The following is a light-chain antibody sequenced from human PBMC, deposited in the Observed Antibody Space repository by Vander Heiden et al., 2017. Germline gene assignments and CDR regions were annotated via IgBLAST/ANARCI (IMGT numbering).Light chain of an antibody. J-gene: IGLJ2*01. V-gene: IGLV3-21*02. CDR3: QVWDGGNGHVV. CDR1: NIGSKS. Sequence: SYVLTQPPSVSLAPGQTATITCGGYNIGSKSVHWHQQKPGQAPVLIVCDDSRRPSGIPERFSGSNSGDTATLTISRVEAGDEADYYCQVWDGGNGHVVFGGGTKLTVL. CDR2: DDS.